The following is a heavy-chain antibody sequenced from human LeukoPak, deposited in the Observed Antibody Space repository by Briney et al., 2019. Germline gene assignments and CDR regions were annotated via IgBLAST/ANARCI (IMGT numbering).Heavy chain of an antibody. V-gene: IGHV3-7*04. D-gene: IGHD6-13*01. Sequence: GGSLRLSCAASGFTFSSYWMSWVRQAPGKGLEWVANIKQDGSEKYYVDSVKGRFTISRDNAKNSLYLQMNSLRAEDTAVYYCARVSAIAAAGTVGYWGQGTLVTVSS. CDR1: GFTFSSYW. J-gene: IGHJ4*02. CDR2: IKQDGSEK. CDR3: ARVSAIAAAGTVGY.